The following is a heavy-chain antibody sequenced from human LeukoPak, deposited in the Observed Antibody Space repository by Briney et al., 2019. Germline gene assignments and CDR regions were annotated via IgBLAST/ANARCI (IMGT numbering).Heavy chain of an antibody. CDR3: AREVLYSSSHNWFDP. CDR2: INHSGST. J-gene: IGHJ5*02. D-gene: IGHD6-13*01. V-gene: IGHV4-34*01. Sequence: SETLSLTCAVYGGSFSGYYWSWIRQPPGKGLEWIGEINHSGSTNYNPSLKSRVTISVDTSKNQFSLQLSSVTAADTAVYYCAREVLYSSSHNWFDPWGQGTLVTVSS. CDR1: GGSFSGYY.